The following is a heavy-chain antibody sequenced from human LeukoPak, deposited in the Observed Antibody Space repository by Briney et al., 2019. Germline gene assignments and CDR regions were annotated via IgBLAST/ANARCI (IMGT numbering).Heavy chain of an antibody. CDR3: ARDYARAVEY. D-gene: IGHD2-2*01. J-gene: IGHJ4*02. Sequence: GGSLRLSCVASGFSFNNYRMTWVRQAPGKRLEWVANIKQDGSEKQYVDSVKGRFAISRDNAKSTLYLQMNSLRAEDTAVYCCARDYARAVEYWGQGTLATVSS. CDR2: IKQDGSEK. V-gene: IGHV3-7*01. CDR1: GFSFNNYR.